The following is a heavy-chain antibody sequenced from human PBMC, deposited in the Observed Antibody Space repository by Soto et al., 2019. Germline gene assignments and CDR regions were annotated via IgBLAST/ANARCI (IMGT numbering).Heavy chain of an antibody. D-gene: IGHD6-6*01. CDR3: AREGRKAARLQANWFDP. V-gene: IGHV4-34*01. CDR1: GGSFSGYY. Sequence: SETLSLTCAVYGGSFSGYYWSWIRQPPGKGLEWIGEINHSGSTNYNPSLKSRVTISVDTSKNQFSLKLSSVTAADTAVYYCAREGRKAARLQANWFDPWGQGTLVTVSS. CDR2: INHSGST. J-gene: IGHJ5*02.